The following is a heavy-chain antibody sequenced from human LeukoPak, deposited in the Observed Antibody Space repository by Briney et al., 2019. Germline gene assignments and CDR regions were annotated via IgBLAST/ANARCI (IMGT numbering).Heavy chain of an antibody. CDR3: ARDLRRYDILTGYYPYWYFDL. V-gene: IGHV1-2*06. CDR2: INPNSGGT. Sequence: ASVKVSCKASGYTFTGYYMHWVRQAPGQGLEWMGRINPNSGGTNYAQKFQGRVTMTRDTSISTAYMELSRLRSDDTAVYYCARDLRRYDILTGYYPYWYFDLWGRGTLVTVSS. D-gene: IGHD3-9*01. J-gene: IGHJ2*01. CDR1: GYTFTGYY.